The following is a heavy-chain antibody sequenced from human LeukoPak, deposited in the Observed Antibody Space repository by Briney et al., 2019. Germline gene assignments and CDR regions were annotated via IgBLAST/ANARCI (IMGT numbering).Heavy chain of an antibody. CDR3: AREPSVATTPWGYFDY. CDR1: GFIFSSYE. V-gene: IGHV3-21*05. CDR2: ISSSSSYI. Sequence: GGSLRLSCAASGFIFSSYEMNWVRQAPGKGLEWVSYISSSSSYIYYADSVKGRFTISRDNAKNSLYPQMNSLRAEDTAVYYCAREPSVATTPWGYFDYWGQGTLVTVSS. D-gene: IGHD5-12*01. J-gene: IGHJ4*02.